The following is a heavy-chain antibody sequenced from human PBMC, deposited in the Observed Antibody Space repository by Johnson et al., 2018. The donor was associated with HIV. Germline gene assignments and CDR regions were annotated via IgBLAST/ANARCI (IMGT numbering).Heavy chain of an antibody. Sequence: QVQLVESGGGVVQPGRSLRLSCAASGFTFSSYGMHWVRQAPGKGLEWVAVIWYDGSNKYYADSVKGRFTISRDNSKNTLYLQMNSLRAEDTAVYYCASDNGGTKDAFDMWGQGTMVTVSS. CDR1: GFTFSSYG. J-gene: IGHJ3*02. CDR3: ASDNGGTKDAFDM. D-gene: IGHD3-10*01. CDR2: IWYDGSNK. V-gene: IGHV3-33*01.